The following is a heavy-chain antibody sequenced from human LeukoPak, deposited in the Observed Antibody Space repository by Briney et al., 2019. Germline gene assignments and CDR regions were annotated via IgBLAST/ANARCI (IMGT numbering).Heavy chain of an antibody. CDR2: IYHSGST. CDR3: ARQKLERLYTAYDQD. V-gene: IGHV4-38-2*01. Sequence: PETLSLTCAVSGYSISSGYYWGWIRPPPGKGLEWIGSIYHSGSTYYNPSLKSRVTISVDTSKNQFSLKLSSVTAADTAVYYCARQKLERLYTAYDQDWGQGTLVTVSS. CDR1: GYSISSGYY. J-gene: IGHJ4*02. D-gene: IGHD5-12*01.